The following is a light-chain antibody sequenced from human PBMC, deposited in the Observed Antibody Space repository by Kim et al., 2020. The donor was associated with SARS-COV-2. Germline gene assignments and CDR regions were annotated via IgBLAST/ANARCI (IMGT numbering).Light chain of an antibody. CDR1: SSNLGAYYD. Sequence: QSVLTQTSSVSGAPGQRVTISCTGTSSNLGAYYDVNWYQQVPGTAPKLIIYKNNNRPSGVPDRFSGSKSDTSASLDITGLQVEDEADYYCQSYDSILSSVIFGGGTQMTV. CDR3: QSYDSILSSVI. J-gene: IGLJ2*01. CDR2: KNN. V-gene: IGLV1-40*01.